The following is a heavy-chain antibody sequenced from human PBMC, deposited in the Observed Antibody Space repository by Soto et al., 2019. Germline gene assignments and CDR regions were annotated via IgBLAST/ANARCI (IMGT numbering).Heavy chain of an antibody. V-gene: IGHV3-30*18. CDR2: VSYDGTTE. D-gene: IGHD6-13*01. CDR1: GFTFSTYG. J-gene: IGHJ4*02. Sequence: QVQLVESGGGVVQPGRSLRLSCAASGFTFSTYGMHWVRQAPGKGLEWVAVVSYDGTTEHYADSVKGRFTISRDNSKNTLYLQMNSLRAEDTAVYYCAKEGGPYSNRWYDYWGQGTLVTVSS. CDR3: AKEGGPYSNRWYDY.